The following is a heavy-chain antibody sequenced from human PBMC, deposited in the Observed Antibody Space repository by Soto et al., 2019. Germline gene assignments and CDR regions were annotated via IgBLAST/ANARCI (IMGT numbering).Heavy chain of an antibody. V-gene: IGHV1-69*13. CDR3: TRAGSITGTMYYYYYGMDV. CDR1: GGTFSSYA. Sequence: SVKVSFKASGGTFSSYAISWLRQAPGQGLEWMGGIIPIFGTANYAQKFQGRVTITADESTSTAYMELSSLRSEDTAVYYCTRAGSITGTMYYYYYGMDVWGQGTTVTVSS. J-gene: IGHJ6*02. CDR2: IIPIFGTA. D-gene: IGHD1-7*01.